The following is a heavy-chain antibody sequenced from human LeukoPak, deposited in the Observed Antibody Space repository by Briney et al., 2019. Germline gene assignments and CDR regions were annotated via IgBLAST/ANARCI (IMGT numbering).Heavy chain of an antibody. CDR3: ARDTITMIVEGWFDP. J-gene: IGHJ5*02. Sequence: SETLSLTCTVSGGSISSSSYYWGWIRQPPGKGLEWIGSIYYSGSTYYNPSLKSRVTISVDTSKNQFSLKLSSVTAADTAVYYCARDTITMIVEGWFDPWGQGTLVTVSS. CDR2: IYYSGST. D-gene: IGHD3-22*01. CDR1: GGSISSSSYY. V-gene: IGHV4-39*07.